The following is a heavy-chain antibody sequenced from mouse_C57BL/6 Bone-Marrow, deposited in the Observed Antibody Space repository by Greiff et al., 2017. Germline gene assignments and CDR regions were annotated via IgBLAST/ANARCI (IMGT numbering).Heavy chain of an antibody. Sequence: EVKVVESGGGLVKPGGSLKLSCAASGFTFSSYAMSWVRQTPEKRLEWVATISDGGSYTYYPDNVKGRFTISRDNAKNNLYLQMSHLKSEDTAMYYCARALRNVFAYWGQGTLVTVSA. CDR3: ARALRNVFAY. V-gene: IGHV5-4*03. D-gene: IGHD1-1*01. CDR2: ISDGGSYT. CDR1: GFTFSSYA. J-gene: IGHJ3*01.